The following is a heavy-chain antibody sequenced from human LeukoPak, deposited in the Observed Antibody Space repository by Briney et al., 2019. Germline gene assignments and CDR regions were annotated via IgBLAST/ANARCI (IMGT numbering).Heavy chain of an antibody. V-gene: IGHV3-7*01. Sequence: GGSLRLSCAVSGFTFSSYWMSWVRQAPGKGLEWVANIKQDGSEKYYVDSVKGRFTVSRDNAKNSLYLQMNSLRAEDTAVYYCARVYRISSGYGFDFWGQGTLVTVSS. J-gene: IGHJ4*02. CDR2: IKQDGSEK. CDR1: GFTFSSYW. D-gene: IGHD5-18*01. CDR3: ARVYRISSGYGFDF.